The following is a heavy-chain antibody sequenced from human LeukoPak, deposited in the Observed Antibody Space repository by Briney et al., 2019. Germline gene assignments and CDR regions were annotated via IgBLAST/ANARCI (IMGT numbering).Heavy chain of an antibody. CDR2: ISADGRRS. V-gene: IGHV3-23*01. D-gene: IGHD6-19*01. CDR1: GFTITTYA. CDR3: AKVDTSGWYEVLDF. J-gene: IGHJ4*02. Sequence: GGSLRLSCAGSGFTITTYALSWVRQAPGKGLEWVSTISADGRRSNYADSVKGRFTISRDTSKNTLYLQMNSLRAEDTAKYYCAKVDTSGWYEVLDFWGQGTLVTVSS.